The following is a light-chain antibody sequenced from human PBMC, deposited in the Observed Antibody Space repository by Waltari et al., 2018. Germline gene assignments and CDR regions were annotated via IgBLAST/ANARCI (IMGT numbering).Light chain of an antibody. CDR3: HQYSSTPWT. V-gene: IGKV4-1*01. CDR2: WSS. J-gene: IGKJ1*01. CDR1: QTVLHSTDTKNY. Sequence: DIVMTKSPDSLAVSLGERATINCKSSQTVLHSTDTKNYVAWYQQKQGQPPKLLIYWSSTRESGVPDRFSGSGSGTDFTLTISSLQAEDVAVYYCHQYSSTPWTFGQGTKVEVK.